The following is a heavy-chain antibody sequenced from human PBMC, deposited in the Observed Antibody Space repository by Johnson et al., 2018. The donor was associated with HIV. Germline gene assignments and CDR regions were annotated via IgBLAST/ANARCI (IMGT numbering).Heavy chain of an antibody. CDR1: GFTFSSYA. V-gene: IGHV3-30*14. Sequence: VQLVESGGGLVQPGGSLRLSCAASGFTFSSYAMHWVRQAPGKGLEWVAVISYDGSNKYYADSVKGRFTISRDNSKNTLYLQMNSLRAEDTAVYYCARVLAFDIWGQGTMVTVSS. CDR2: ISYDGSNK. CDR3: ARVLAFDI. J-gene: IGHJ3*02.